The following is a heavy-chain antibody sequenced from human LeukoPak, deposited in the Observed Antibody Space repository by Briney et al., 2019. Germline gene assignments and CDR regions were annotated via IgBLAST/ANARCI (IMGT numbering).Heavy chain of an antibody. Sequence: PSETLSLTCAVYGGSFRGYYWSWIRQPPGKGLEWIGEINHSGSTNYNPSLKSRVTISVDTSKNQFSLKLSSVTAADTAVYYCARVPPGTDTAMVNAYKPGGMDVWGQGTTVTVSS. CDR2: INHSGST. D-gene: IGHD5-18*01. J-gene: IGHJ6*02. CDR1: GGSFRGYY. CDR3: ARVPPGTDTAMVNAYKPGGMDV. V-gene: IGHV4-34*01.